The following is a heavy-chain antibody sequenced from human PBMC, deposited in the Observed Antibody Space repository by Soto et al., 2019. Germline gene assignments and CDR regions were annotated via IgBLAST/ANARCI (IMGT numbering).Heavy chain of an antibody. CDR1: GFTFSSYS. V-gene: IGHV3-21*01. CDR2: ISSSSSYI. D-gene: IGHD6-6*01. Sequence: ASVKVSCAASGFTFSSYSMNWVRQAPGKGLEWVSSISSSSSYIYYADSVKGRFTISRDNAKNSLYLQMNSLRAEDTAVYYCARDRYSSSSGYFDYWGQGTLVTVSS. J-gene: IGHJ4*02. CDR3: ARDRYSSSSGYFDY.